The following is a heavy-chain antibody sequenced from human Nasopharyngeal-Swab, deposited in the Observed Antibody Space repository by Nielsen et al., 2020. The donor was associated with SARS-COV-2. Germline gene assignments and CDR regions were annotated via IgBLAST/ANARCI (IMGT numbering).Heavy chain of an antibody. CDR2: IYYRGSS. Sequence: SETLSLTCTVSGGSISSGGYYWSWIRQHPGKGLEWVGYIYYRGSSYYNPSLKSRVTISVDTSKNQFSLKLSSVTAADTAVYYCARDGDYGGTYYYYYGMGVWGQGTTVTVSS. V-gene: IGHV4-31*03. CDR1: GGSISSGGYY. J-gene: IGHJ6*02. CDR3: ARDGDYGGTYYYYYGMGV. D-gene: IGHD4-23*01.